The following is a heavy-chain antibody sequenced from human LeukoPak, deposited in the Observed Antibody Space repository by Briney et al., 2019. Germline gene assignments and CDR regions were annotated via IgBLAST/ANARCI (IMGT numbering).Heavy chain of an antibody. CDR2: ISWNSGNI. J-gene: IGHJ4*02. CDR1: GFTFDDYA. D-gene: IGHD3-22*01. V-gene: IGHV3-9*01. CDR3: AKDPAYDSSGFFDY. Sequence: GRSLRLSCAASGFTFDDYAMHWVRQAPGKGLEWVSGISWNSGNIGYADSVKGRFTISRDNAKNSLYLQMSSLRADDTALYYCAKDPAYDSSGFFDYWGQGTLVTVSS.